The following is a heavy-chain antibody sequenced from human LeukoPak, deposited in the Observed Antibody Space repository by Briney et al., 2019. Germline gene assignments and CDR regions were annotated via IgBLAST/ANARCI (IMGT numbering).Heavy chain of an antibody. CDR2: IRGSGGST. CDR1: GFTFSSYA. CDR3: AKDSVAGNLGYFDY. V-gene: IGHV3-23*01. D-gene: IGHD6-19*01. Sequence: GGSLRLSCAASGFTFSSYAMTWVRQAPGKGLEWFSTIRGSGGSTYYTDSVKGRFTISRDNSKNTLFLQMNSLRAEDTAVYYCAKDSVAGNLGYFDYWGQGTLVTVSS. J-gene: IGHJ4*02.